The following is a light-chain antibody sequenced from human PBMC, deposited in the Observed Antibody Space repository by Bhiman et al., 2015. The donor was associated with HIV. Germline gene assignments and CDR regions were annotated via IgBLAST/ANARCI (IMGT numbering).Light chain of an antibody. CDR2: GDN. J-gene: IGLJ2*01. CDR1: SSNIGAGYD. V-gene: IGLV1-40*01. CDR3: CAYAGRSTSVI. Sequence: QSVLTQPPSVSGAPGQRVTISCTGSSSNIGAGYDVHWYQQLPGTAPKLLIYGDNNRPSGVPDRFSGSKSGTSASLAISGLQTEDEADYYCCAYAGRSTSVIFGGGTKLTVL.